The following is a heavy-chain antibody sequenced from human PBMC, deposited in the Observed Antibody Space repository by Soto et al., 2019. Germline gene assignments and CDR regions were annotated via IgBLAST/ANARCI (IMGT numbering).Heavy chain of an antibody. CDR1: GYRFTSYG. V-gene: IGHV1-18*01. J-gene: IGHJ4*02. CDR3: ARDISYYDSSGNYYAFES. D-gene: IGHD3-22*01. Sequence: ASVKVSCKASGYRFTSYGISWVRQAPGQVLEGMGWINGYNGKTNYAQKLQGRVTMTRDTSTITAYMELRSLRSDDTAVYYCARDISYYDSSGNYYAFESWGQGTMVTVSS. CDR2: INGYNGKT.